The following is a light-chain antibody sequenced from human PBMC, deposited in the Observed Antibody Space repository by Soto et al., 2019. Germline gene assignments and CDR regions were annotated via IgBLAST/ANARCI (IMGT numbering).Light chain of an antibody. J-gene: IGKJ3*01. CDR3: HQYNSYPLT. Sequence: DIQMTQSPSTLSASVGDRVTITCRASQSISSWLAWYQQKPGTAPKLLLYRASSLESGVPSRFSGGGFGTEFTLTISSLQPDDFETYYCHQYNSYPLTFGPGTKVDIK. V-gene: IGKV1-5*03. CDR1: QSISSW. CDR2: RAS.